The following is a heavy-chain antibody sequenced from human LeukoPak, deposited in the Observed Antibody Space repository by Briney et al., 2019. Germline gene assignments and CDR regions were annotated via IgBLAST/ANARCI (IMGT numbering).Heavy chain of an antibody. J-gene: IGHJ6*02. CDR1: AYTFTGYY. CDR2: INPNSGGT. Sequence: ASVKVSCKASAYTFTGYYMHGVRQAPGQGLGGMGWINPNSGGTNYAQKFQGRVTMTRDTSIRTAYMELSRQKPDVTAEYYSASYIGGDQLLSPNYCYYGMDVWGQGTTVTVSS. CDR3: ASYIGGDQLLSPNYCYYGMDV. V-gene: IGHV1-2*02. D-gene: IGHD2-2*01.